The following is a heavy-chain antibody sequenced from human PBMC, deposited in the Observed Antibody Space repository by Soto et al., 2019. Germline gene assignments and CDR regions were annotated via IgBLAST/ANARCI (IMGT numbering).Heavy chain of an antibody. J-gene: IGHJ4*02. Sequence: ASVKVSCKVSGHTLTELSMHWVRRAPGKGLEWMGGFDPEDGETIYAQKFQGRVTMTEDTSTDTAYMELSSLRSEDTAVYYCATDLGYAQPAGTGYWGQGTLVTVSS. CDR3: ATDLGYAQPAGTGY. CDR1: GHTLTELS. V-gene: IGHV1-24*01. CDR2: FDPEDGET. D-gene: IGHD6-13*01.